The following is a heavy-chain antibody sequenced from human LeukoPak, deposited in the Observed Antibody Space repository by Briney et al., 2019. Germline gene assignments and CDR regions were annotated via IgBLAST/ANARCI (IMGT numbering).Heavy chain of an antibody. V-gene: IGHV4-39*01. J-gene: IGHJ4*02. CDR1: GGSISSSTYY. D-gene: IGHD1-26*01. CDR2: IYYSGST. Sequence: PSETLTLTCTVSGGSISSSTYYWGWIRQPPGKGLEWIGSIYYSGSTYYNPSLKSRVTISVDTSKNQFSLKLSSVTAADTAVYCCVRYSGTYFRPYYFAYWRQGTLVTVSS. CDR3: VRYSGTYFRPYYFAY.